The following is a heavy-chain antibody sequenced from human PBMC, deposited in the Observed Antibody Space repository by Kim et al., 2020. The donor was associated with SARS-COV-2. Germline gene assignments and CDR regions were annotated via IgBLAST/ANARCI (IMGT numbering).Heavy chain of an antibody. J-gene: IGHJ4*02. CDR1: GYTFTGYY. CDR2: INPNSGDT. CDR3: ATKGYSGYDSRTLDY. D-gene: IGHD5-12*01. Sequence: ASVKVSCKASGYTFTGYYMHWVRQAPGQGLEWMGRINPNSGDTNYAQKFHGRVTMTRDTSITTAYIELSSLRSDDTAVYYCATKGYSGYDSRTLDYWGQG. V-gene: IGHV1-2*06.